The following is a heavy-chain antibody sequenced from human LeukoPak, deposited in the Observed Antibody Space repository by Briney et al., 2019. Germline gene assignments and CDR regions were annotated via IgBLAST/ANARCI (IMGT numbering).Heavy chain of an antibody. CDR1: GGSISSGGYY. CDR2: MYTSGST. D-gene: IGHD3-3*01. J-gene: IGHJ4*02. V-gene: IGHV4-61*02. Sequence: SQTLSLTCTVSGGSISSGGYYWSWIRQPAGKGLEWIGRMYTSGSTNYNPSLKSRVTISLDTSKNQFSLQLSSVTVADTAVYYCARGPVASFGVINYYFDYWGQGTLVTVSS. CDR3: ARGPVASFGVINYYFDY.